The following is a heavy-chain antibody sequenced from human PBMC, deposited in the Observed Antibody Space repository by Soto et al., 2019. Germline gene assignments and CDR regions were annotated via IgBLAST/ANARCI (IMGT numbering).Heavy chain of an antibody. D-gene: IGHD2-15*01. Sequence: GGSLRLSCAASGFTFSSYAMHWVRQAPGKGLEWVAVISYDGSNKYYADSVKGRFTISRDNSKNTLYLQMNSLRAEDTAVYYCARSGEVVVVAATSYYYYGMGVWGPGTTVTVSS. CDR3: ARSGEVVVVAATSYYYYGMGV. J-gene: IGHJ6*02. CDR2: ISYDGSNK. CDR1: GFTFSSYA. V-gene: IGHV3-30-3*01.